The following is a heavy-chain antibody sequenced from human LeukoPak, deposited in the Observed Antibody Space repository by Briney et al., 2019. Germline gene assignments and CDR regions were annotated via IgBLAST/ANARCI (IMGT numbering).Heavy chain of an antibody. J-gene: IGHJ4*02. CDR1: GFTFSSYV. Sequence: PGRSLRLSCAASGFTFSSYVMHWIRQAPDKGLEWVAVVSYDGSNKYYADSVKGRFSISRDNSKNTLNLQMNSLRAEDTAVYYYTKDRKRDYYDSSGYCFDYWGQGTLVTVSS. V-gene: IGHV3-30*18. CDR2: VSYDGSNK. D-gene: IGHD3-22*01. CDR3: TKDRKRDYYDSSGYCFDY.